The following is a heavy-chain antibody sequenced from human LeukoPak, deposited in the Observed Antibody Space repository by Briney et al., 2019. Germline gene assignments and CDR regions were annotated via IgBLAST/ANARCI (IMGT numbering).Heavy chain of an antibody. J-gene: IGHJ4*02. CDR3: ARTTPRVAATHFDY. V-gene: IGHV4-61*01. CDR1: GGSVSSSSHY. D-gene: IGHD1-26*01. Sequence: SETLSLTCTVSGGSVSSSSHYWNWIRQSPGKGLEWIGYNYYSGSTNYNPSLKSRVTISVDTSRNQFSLRLTSVTAADTAVYYCARTTPRVAATHFDYWGQGTLVTVSS. CDR2: NYYSGST.